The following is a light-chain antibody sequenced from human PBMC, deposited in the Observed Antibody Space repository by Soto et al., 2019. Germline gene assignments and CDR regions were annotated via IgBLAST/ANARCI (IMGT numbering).Light chain of an antibody. Sequence: QSVLTQPPSVSGAPGQRVTISCTGSSSNIGAGNDVNWYQHLPGTAPKLLIYVGNKRPSGVPDRVSGSRSGTSASLAITGLQAEDEGDYYCQSYDRSLSGSYVFGTGTKLTVL. CDR3: QSYDRSLSGSYV. J-gene: IGLJ1*01. CDR1: SSNIGAGND. CDR2: VGN. V-gene: IGLV1-40*01.